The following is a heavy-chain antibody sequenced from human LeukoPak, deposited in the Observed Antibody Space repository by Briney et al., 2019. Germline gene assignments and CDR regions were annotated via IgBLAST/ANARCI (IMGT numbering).Heavy chain of an antibody. CDR3: AKDRYYYDSSGLFDY. CDR1: GFTVSSNY. V-gene: IGHV3-53*01. CDR2: IYSGGST. D-gene: IGHD3-22*01. Sequence: GGSLRLSCAASGFTVSSNYMNWVRQAPGKGLEWVSVIYSGGSTYYADSMKGRFTISRDNSKNTLYLQMNSLRAEDTAVYYCAKDRYYYDSSGLFDYWGQGTLVTVSS. J-gene: IGHJ4*02.